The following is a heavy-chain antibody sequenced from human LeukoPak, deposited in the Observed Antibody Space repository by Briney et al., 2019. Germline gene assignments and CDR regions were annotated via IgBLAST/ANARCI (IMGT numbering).Heavy chain of an antibody. J-gene: IGHJ4*02. CDR2: ISGSGSNI. V-gene: IGHV3-23*01. CDR1: GFTFSSYA. Sequence: PGGSLRLSCAASGFTFSSYAMSWVRQAPGKGLEWVSTISGSGSNIYYADSVKGRFTISRDTSKNTVYLQMNSLRAEDTAVYYCAKDRYSTNWLGAFDYWGQGTLVTVSS. CDR3: AKDRYSTNWLGAFDY. D-gene: IGHD7-27*01.